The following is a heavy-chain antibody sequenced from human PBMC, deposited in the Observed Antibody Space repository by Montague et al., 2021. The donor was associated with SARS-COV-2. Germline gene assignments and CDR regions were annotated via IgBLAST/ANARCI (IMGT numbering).Heavy chain of an antibody. CDR1: GGSISTGGNS. Sequence: TLSLTCTVSGGSISTGGNSWSWIRQPPGRCLELIGYIYVSGTTYYSPSFRNRVTIAVDRSKNQFSLRLESVTAADTALYYCARGLLLSVWGQGNLVTVSS. CDR2: IYVSGTT. D-gene: IGHD2-21*01. V-gene: IGHV4-30-2*01. J-gene: IGHJ4*02. CDR3: ARGLLLSV.